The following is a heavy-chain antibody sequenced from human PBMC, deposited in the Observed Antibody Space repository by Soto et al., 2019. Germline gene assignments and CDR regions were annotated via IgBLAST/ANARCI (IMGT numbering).Heavy chain of an antibody. Sequence: QLQLQESGPGLVKPSETLSRSCVVSGDSISTSAYYWGWIRQPPGKGLQWIGSIDYSGNTYYNPSLTSRVTISVETSKHQLSLSLNSVPAADAAFYYCARHPLRGFGVPYWGQGNLVTVSS. CDR3: ARHPLRGFGVPY. J-gene: IGHJ4*02. D-gene: IGHD2-15*01. CDR1: GDSISTSAYY. V-gene: IGHV4-39*01. CDR2: IDYSGNT.